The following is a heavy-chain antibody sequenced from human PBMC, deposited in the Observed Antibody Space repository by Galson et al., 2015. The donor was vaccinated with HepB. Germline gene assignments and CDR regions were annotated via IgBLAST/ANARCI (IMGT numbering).Heavy chain of an antibody. V-gene: IGHV3-15*07. J-gene: IGHJ4*02. CDR2: IKSKTDGGTT. D-gene: IGHD3-22*01. CDR3: TTVRCYYDSSGPLGC. CDR1: GFTFSNAW. Sequence: SLRLSCAASGFTFSNAWVNWVRQAPGKGLEWVGRIKSKTDGGTTDYAAPVKGRFTISRDDSKNTLYLQMNSLKTEDTAVYYCTTVRCYYDSSGPLGCWGQGTLVTVSS.